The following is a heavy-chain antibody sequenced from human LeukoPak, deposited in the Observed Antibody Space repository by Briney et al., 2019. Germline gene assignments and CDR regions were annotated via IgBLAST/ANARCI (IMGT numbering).Heavy chain of an antibody. CDR3: ARGRYSYGKHYYYYGMDV. V-gene: IGHV1-8*01. J-gene: IGHJ6*02. CDR2: MNPNSGNT. CDR1: GYTFTSYD. Sequence: GASVKVSCKASGYTFTSYDINWVRQATGQGLEWMGWMNPNSGNTGYAQKFQGRVTMTRNTSISTAYMELSSLRSEDTAVYYCARGRYSYGKHYYYYGMDVWGQGTMVTVSS. D-gene: IGHD5-18*01.